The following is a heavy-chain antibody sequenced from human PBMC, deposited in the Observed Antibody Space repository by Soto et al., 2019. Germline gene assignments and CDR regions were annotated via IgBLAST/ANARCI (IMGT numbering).Heavy chain of an antibody. CDR3: ASLGEPHSSDFSIVRFDP. V-gene: IGHV4-30-2*01. Sequence: SETLSLTCAVSGGSISSGGYSWSWIRQPPGKGLEWIGYIYHSGSTYYNPSLKSRLTISVDTSKNQFSLKLSSVTAADTAVYYCASLGEPHSSDFSIVRFDPWGQGTLVTVSS. CDR2: IYHSGST. J-gene: IGHJ5*02. CDR1: GGSISSGGYS. D-gene: IGHD3-16*02.